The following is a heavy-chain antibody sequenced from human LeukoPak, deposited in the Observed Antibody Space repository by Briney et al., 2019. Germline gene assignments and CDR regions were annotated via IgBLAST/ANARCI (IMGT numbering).Heavy chain of an antibody. J-gene: IGHJ4*02. CDR2: IGSSGSTI. Sequence: GGSLRLSCAASGFTFSDYEMNWVRHAPGKGLEWVSYIGSSGSTIHYADSVKGRFTISRDNAKSSLYLQMNSLRAEDTAVYYCARGWTIAKWGQGTLVTVYS. CDR3: ARGWTIAK. CDR1: GFTFSDYE. D-gene: IGHD1-1*01. V-gene: IGHV3-48*03.